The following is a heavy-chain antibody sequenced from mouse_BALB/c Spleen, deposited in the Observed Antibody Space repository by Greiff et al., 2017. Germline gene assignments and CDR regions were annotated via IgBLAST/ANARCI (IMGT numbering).Heavy chain of an antibody. CDR2: IWSGGST. V-gene: IGHV2-2*02. Sequence: VQRVESGPGLVQPSQSLSITCTVSGFSLTSYGVHWVRQSPGKGLEWLGVIWSGGSTDYNAAFISRLSISKDNSKSQVFFKMNSLQANDTAIYYCARRGYGSSQSYAMDYWGQGTSVTVSS. CDR3: ARRGYGSSQSYAMDY. J-gene: IGHJ4*01. CDR1: GFSLTSYG. D-gene: IGHD1-1*01.